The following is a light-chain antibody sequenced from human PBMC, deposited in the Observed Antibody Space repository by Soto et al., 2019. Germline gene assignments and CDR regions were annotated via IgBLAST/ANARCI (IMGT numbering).Light chain of an antibody. Sequence: QSALTQPASVSGSPGQSITISCTGTSSDVGGYNYVSWYQQHPGKAPKLIIYDVSNRPSGVSNRFSGSKSGNTASLTISGLQAEDEADYYCSSYTSSSTSVFGGETKLTVL. CDR1: SSDVGGYNY. CDR2: DVS. CDR3: SSYTSSSTSV. J-gene: IGLJ2*01. V-gene: IGLV2-14*01.